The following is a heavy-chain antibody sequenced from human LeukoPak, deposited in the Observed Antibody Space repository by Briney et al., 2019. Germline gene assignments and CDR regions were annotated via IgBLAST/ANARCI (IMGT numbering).Heavy chain of an antibody. CDR3: ARDNTVDYYYYMDV. CDR2: INNDGSST. V-gene: IGHV3-74*01. Sequence: PGGSLRLSCAASGFTFSSYWMHWVRQAPGKGLVWVSRINNDGSSTTYADSVKGRFTISRDNAKNTLYLQMNRLRAEDTAVYYCARDNTVDYYYYMDVWGKGTTATVSS. CDR1: GFTFSSYW. J-gene: IGHJ6*03. D-gene: IGHD4-23*01.